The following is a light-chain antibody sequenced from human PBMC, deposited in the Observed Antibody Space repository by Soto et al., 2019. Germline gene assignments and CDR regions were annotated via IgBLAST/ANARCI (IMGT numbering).Light chain of an antibody. CDR3: QQYNDYSWT. CDR2: AAS. CDR1: QTISTY. J-gene: IGKJ1*01. V-gene: IGKV1-39*01. Sequence: DIQMTQSPSSLSASVGDRFTITCWTSQTISTYLNWYQHKPGKAPEVLIYAASNLQSGVPSRFSGSGSGTEFTLTISSLQPDDVATYYCQQYNDYSWTFGQGTKVDI.